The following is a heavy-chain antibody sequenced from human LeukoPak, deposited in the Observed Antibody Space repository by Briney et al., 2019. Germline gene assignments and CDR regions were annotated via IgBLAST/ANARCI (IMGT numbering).Heavy chain of an antibody. CDR3: ARPCCGWLLDAFDI. V-gene: IGHV3-7*01. Sequence: GGSLRLSCAASGFTFSSYWMSWVRQAPGKGLEWVANTKQDGSEKYYVDSVKGRFTISRDNAKNPLYLQMNSLRAEDTAVYYCARPCCGWLLDAFDIWGQGTMVTVSS. CDR1: GFTFSSYW. D-gene: IGHD5-12*01. CDR2: TKQDGSEK. J-gene: IGHJ3*02.